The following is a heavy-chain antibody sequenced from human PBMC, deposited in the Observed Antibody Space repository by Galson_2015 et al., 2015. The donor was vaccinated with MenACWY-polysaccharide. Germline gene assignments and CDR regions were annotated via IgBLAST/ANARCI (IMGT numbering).Heavy chain of an antibody. CDR3: ARDNWDDY. CDR1: GFTFSNYW. D-gene: IGHD7-27*01. V-gene: IGHV3-7*01. J-gene: IGHJ4*02. Sequence: SLRLSCAASGFTFSNYWMSWVRQAPGKGLEWVANIKQDGSAEYYVDSVRGRFTISRDNAKNSVYLQMSRLRAEDTAVYYCARDNWDDYWGQGTLVTVSS. CDR2: IKQDGSAE.